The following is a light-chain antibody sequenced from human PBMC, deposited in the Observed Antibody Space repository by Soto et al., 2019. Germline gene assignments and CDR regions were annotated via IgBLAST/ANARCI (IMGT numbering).Light chain of an antibody. CDR2: ASF. J-gene: IGKJ1*01. Sequence: DIQMTQSPSSLSASVGDRVTISCRASQSISNYLNWYQQKPGKAPKLLIYASFTLQSGVPSRFSGRGSGKNFTLTISSLQPEDFGTYYCQQSYSSPETFGQGTKVEI. CDR3: QQSYSSPET. V-gene: IGKV1-39*01. CDR1: QSISNY.